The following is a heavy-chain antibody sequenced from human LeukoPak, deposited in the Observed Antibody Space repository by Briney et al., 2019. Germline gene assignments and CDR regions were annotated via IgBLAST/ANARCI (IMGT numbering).Heavy chain of an antibody. D-gene: IGHD4-17*01. V-gene: IGHV4-34*01. Sequence: SETLSLTCAVYGGSFSGYYWSWIRQPPGKGLEWIGEINHSGSTNYNPSLKSRVTISVDTSKNQFSLKLSSVTAADTAVYYCARRTVTLRSFDYWGQGTLVTVSS. J-gene: IGHJ4*02. CDR1: GGSFSGYY. CDR2: INHSGST. CDR3: ARRTVTLRSFDY.